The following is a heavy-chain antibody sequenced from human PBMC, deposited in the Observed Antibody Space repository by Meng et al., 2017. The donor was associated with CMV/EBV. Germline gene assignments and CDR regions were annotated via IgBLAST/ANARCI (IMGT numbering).Heavy chain of an antibody. CDR2: FSGDSNTT. CDR1: GFTFSSYA. V-gene: IGHV3-23*01. CDR3: PALSRYYGMDV. D-gene: IGHD2-2*01. J-gene: IGHJ6*02. Sequence: GESLKISCAASGFTFSSYAMSWVRQAPGKGLAWVSTFSGDSNTTYYADSVKGRFTISRDNSKNTLYLQMNSLRAEDTAVYYCPALSRYYGMDVWGQGTTVTVSS.